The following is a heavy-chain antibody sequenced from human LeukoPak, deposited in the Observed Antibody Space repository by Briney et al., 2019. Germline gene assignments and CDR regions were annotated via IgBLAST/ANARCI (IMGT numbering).Heavy chain of an antibody. CDR3: ARDYGFLEWLLFPDY. CDR2: ISYDGSNK. V-gene: IGHV3-30-3*01. J-gene: IGHJ4*02. D-gene: IGHD3-3*01. CDR1: GFTFSSYA. Sequence: GGSLRLSCAASGFTFSSYAMHWVRQAPGKGLEWVAVISYDGSNKYYADSVKGRFTISRDNSKNTLYLQMNSLRAEDTAVHYCARDYGFLEWLLFPDYWGQGTLVTVSS.